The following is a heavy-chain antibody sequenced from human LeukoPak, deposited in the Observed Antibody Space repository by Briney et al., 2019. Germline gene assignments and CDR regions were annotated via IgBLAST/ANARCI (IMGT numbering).Heavy chain of an antibody. CDR2: INHSGST. CDR1: GGSFSGYY. J-gene: IGHJ4*02. CDR3: ARHYTYCSSGSCYPQEFDY. Sequence: PSETLSLTCAVYGGSFSGYYWSWIRQPPGKGLEWIGEINHSGSTNYNPSLKSQVTISVDTSKNQFSLKLSSVTAVDTAVYYCARHYTYCSSGSCYPQEFDYWGQGTLVTVSS. D-gene: IGHD2-15*01. V-gene: IGHV4-34*01.